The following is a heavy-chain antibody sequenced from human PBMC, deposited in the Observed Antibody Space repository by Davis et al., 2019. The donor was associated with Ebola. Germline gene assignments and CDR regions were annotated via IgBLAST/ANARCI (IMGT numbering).Heavy chain of an antibody. Sequence: GESLKISCAASGFAFSSYWMHWVRQAPGKGLVWVSRINSDGSTTNYADSVKGRFTISRDNAKNTLYLQMNSLRAEDTAVYYCARGVVAVAAYYFDYWGQGTLVTVSS. CDR1: GFAFSSYW. CDR3: ARGVVAVAAYYFDY. D-gene: IGHD2-15*01. CDR2: INSDGSTT. J-gene: IGHJ4*02. V-gene: IGHV3-74*01.